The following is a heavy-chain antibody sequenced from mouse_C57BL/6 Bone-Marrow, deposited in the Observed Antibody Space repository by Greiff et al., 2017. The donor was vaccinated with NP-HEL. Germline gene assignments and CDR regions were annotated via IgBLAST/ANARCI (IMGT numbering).Heavy chain of an antibody. CDR1: GYSFTDYN. Sequence: EVKLMESGPELVKPGASVKISCKASGYSFTDYNMNWVKQSNGKSLEWIGVINPNYGTHSYNQKFTGKVTLTVDQSSSTAYMQLNSLASEDSAVYYCARGDYGSSGYWGQGTTLTVSS. CDR3: ARGDYGSSGY. V-gene: IGHV1-39*01. J-gene: IGHJ2*01. CDR2: INPNYGTH. D-gene: IGHD1-1*01.